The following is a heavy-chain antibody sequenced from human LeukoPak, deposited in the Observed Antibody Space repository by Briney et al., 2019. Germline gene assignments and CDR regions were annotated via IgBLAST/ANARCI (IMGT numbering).Heavy chain of an antibody. Sequence: ASVKVSCKASGYTFTSYYMHWVRQAPGQGLEWMGIINPSGGSTSYAQKFQGRVTMTRDTSTSTVYMELSSLRSEDTAVYYCARGSTHRYYYDSSGYYRGAFDYWGQGTLVTVSS. J-gene: IGHJ4*02. D-gene: IGHD3-22*01. CDR1: GYTFTSYY. V-gene: IGHV1-46*01. CDR2: INPSGGST. CDR3: ARGSTHRYYYDSSGYYRGAFDY.